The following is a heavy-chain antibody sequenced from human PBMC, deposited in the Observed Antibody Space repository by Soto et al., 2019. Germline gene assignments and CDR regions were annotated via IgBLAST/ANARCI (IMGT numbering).Heavy chain of an antibody. CDR2: IYYSGST. CDR3: GKQNGRGAGGGGDYYYYGMDV. D-gene: IGHD3-10*01. V-gene: IGHV4-39*01. J-gene: IGHJ6*01. Sequence: QLQLQESGPGLVKPSETLSLTCTVSGGSISSSSYYWGWIRQPPGKGLEWIGSIYYSGSTYYNPSLKGRVPIYVDTSKNQFSLKLSSVAGAEPAVYYCGKQNGRGAGGGGDYYYYGMDVW. CDR1: GGSISSSSYY.